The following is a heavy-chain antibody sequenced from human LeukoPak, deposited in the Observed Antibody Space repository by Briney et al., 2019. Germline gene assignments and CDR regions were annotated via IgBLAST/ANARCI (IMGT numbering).Heavy chain of an antibody. V-gene: IGHV1-2*02. CDR1: GYTFTGYY. J-gene: IGHJ6*03. Sequence: GASVKVSCKASGYTFTGYYMHWVRQAPGQGLEWMGWINPNSGGTNYAQKFQGRVTMTRDTSTSTVYMELSSLRSEDTAVYYCARGPDIVVVPAATYYYYYMDVWGKGTTVTVSS. CDR3: ARGPDIVVVPAATYYYYYMDV. CDR2: INPNSGGT. D-gene: IGHD2-2*01.